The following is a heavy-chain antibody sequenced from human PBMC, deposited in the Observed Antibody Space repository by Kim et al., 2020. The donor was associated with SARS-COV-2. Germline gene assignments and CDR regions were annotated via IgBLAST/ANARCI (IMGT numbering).Heavy chain of an antibody. Sequence: KSRVTISVDTSKNQFSLKLSSVTAADTAVYYCARHAGYLWFGELLSDVAYWGQGTLVTVSS. D-gene: IGHD3-10*01. J-gene: IGHJ4*02. V-gene: IGHV4-39*01. CDR3: ARHAGYLWFGELLSDVAY.